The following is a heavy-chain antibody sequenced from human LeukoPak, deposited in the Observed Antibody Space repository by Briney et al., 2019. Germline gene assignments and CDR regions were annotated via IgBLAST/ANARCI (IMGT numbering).Heavy chain of an antibody. CDR1: GGSVSSGSYY. CDR2: IYYSGST. Sequence: SETLSLTCTVSGGSVSSGSYYWSWIRQPPGKGLEWIGHIYYSGSTNYNPSLKTRVTISVDTSKNQFSLKLSSVTAADTAVYYCARGDYDILTRTYYYYYYGMDVWGKGTTVTVSS. V-gene: IGHV4-61*01. D-gene: IGHD3-9*01. CDR3: ARGDYDILTRTYYYYYYGMDV. J-gene: IGHJ6*04.